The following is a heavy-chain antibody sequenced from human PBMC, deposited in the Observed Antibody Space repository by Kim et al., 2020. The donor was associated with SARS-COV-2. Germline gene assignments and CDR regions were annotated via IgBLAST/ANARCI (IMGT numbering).Heavy chain of an antibody. CDR1: GFTFSSCA. Sequence: GGSLRLSCAASGFTFSSCAIHWVRQAPGKGLEWVAVITNDGSNKNYADSVKGRFTISRDNSKNTLYLQMNSLRAEDTALYYCARDPCSRLWGLTYSYYGMDVWGQGTTVTVSS. D-gene: IGHD3-16*01. CDR3: ARDPCSRLWGLTYSYYGMDV. J-gene: IGHJ6*02. V-gene: IGHV3-30-3*01. CDR2: ITNDGSNK.